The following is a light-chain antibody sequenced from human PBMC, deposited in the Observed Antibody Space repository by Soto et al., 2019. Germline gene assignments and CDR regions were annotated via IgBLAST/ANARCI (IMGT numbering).Light chain of an antibody. J-gene: IGKJ4*01. Sequence: DIVMTQSPDSLAVSLGERATINCKSSQSVLYNSNNKNYLAWYQQKPGQPPKLLIYWASTRESGVPDRFRGSGSGTDFTLTISSLQAEDVAVYYCQQYYITPLTFGGGTKVEIK. CDR3: QQYYITPLT. CDR2: WAS. CDR1: QSVLYNSNNKNY. V-gene: IGKV4-1*01.